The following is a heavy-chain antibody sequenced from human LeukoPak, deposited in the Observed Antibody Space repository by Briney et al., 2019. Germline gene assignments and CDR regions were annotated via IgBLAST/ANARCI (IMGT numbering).Heavy chain of an antibody. Sequence: EAGGSLRLSCAASGFTFSSYAMSWVRQAPGKGLEWVSAISGSGTSTYYADSVKGRFTISRDNSKNTLYLQMNSLRAEDTAVYYCAKFKAVRMIVVEIDYWGQGTLVTVSS. CDR3: AKFKAVRMIVVEIDY. CDR2: ISGSGTST. D-gene: IGHD3-22*01. J-gene: IGHJ4*02. V-gene: IGHV3-23*01. CDR1: GFTFSSYA.